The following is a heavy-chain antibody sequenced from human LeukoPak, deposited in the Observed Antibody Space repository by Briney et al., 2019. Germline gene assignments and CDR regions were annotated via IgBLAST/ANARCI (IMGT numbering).Heavy chain of an antibody. D-gene: IGHD3-22*01. J-gene: IGHJ4*02. V-gene: IGHV4-34*01. CDR1: GGSFSGYY. Sequence: SETLSLTCAVYGGSFSGYYWSWIRQPPGKGLEWIGEINHSGSTNYNPSLKSRVTISVDTSKNRFSLKLSSVTAADTAVYYCARRIRVGSNNHYYHSNTFPFDYWGQGTLVTVSS. CDR2: INHSGST. CDR3: ARRIRVGSNNHYYHSNTFPFDY.